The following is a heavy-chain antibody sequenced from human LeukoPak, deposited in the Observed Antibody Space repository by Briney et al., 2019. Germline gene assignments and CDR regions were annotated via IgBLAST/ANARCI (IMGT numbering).Heavy chain of an antibody. Sequence: GGSLRLSCAASGFTFSSYAMSWVRQAPGKGQEWVSAISGSGGSTYYADSVKGRFTISRDNSKNTLYLQMNSLRAEDTAVYYCAKPGFSDYVWGSYRLYYFDYWGQGTLVTVSS. CDR3: AKPGFSDYVWGSYRLYYFDY. CDR2: ISGSGGST. J-gene: IGHJ4*02. V-gene: IGHV3-23*01. D-gene: IGHD3-16*02. CDR1: GFTFSSYA.